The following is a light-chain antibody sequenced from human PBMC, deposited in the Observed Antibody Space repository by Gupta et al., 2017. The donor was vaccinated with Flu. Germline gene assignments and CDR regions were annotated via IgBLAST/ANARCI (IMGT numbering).Light chain of an antibody. J-gene: IGKJ1*01. CDR1: QDVSSY. Sequence: SSLSASPGDRATLSCQAGQDVSSYLTWYQQKPGQAPKLLIYDASTMATGIPSRFSGSGSGTDFTLTISSLQSEDIAVYYCQQYNNWPPGTFGQGTKVEIK. CDR2: DAS. CDR3: QQYNNWPPGT. V-gene: IGKV3-15*01.